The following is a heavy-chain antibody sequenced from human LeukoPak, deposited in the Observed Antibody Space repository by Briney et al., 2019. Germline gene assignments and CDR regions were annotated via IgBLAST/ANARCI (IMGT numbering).Heavy chain of an antibody. CDR1: GFTVSSSY. V-gene: IGHV3-66*02. CDR3: ARTGPIDY. D-gene: IGHD1-14*01. CDR2: IYSGGST. Sequence: PGGSLRLSCAASGFTVSSSYLTWVRQAPGKGLEWLSVIYSGGSTYYADSVKGRLTISRDNSKNTLYLQMNSLRGEDTAVYYCARTGPIDYWGQGTLVTVSS. J-gene: IGHJ4*02.